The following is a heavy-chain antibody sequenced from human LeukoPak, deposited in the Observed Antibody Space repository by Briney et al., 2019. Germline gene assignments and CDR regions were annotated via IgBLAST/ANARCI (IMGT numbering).Heavy chain of an antibody. J-gene: IGHJ5*02. CDR1: GGSISSGSYY. Sequence: SETLSLTCTVSGGSISSGSYYWGWIRQPPGKGLEWIGSIYYSGSTYYNPSLKSRVTISVDTSKNQFSLKLSSVTAADTAVYYCARHSSAILWFGELLNWFDPWGQGTLVTVSS. D-gene: IGHD3-10*01. V-gene: IGHV4-39*01. CDR3: ARHSSAILWFGELLNWFDP. CDR2: IYYSGST.